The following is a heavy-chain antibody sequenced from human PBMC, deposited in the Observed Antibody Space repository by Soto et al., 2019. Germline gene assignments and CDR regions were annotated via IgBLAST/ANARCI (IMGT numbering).Heavy chain of an antibody. D-gene: IGHD3-22*01. J-gene: IGHJ3*02. CDR3: VRRAQYFDGTGFHAFDI. CDR2: ISSGGDNT. CDR1: GYNFNKYD. Sequence: EVQLLESGGGLRQPGGSLRLSCVASGYNFNKYDVSWVRQAPGKGLEWVSAISSGGDNTHYADSVKGRFTITRDNSKNMLYLEMNSLTVDDTAVYYSVRRAQYFDGTGFHAFDIWGQGTRVTVSS. V-gene: IGHV3-23*01.